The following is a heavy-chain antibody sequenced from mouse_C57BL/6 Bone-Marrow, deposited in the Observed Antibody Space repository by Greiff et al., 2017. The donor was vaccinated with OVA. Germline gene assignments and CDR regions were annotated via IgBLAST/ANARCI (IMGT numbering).Heavy chain of an antibody. J-gene: IGHJ3*01. Sequence: QVQLKESGAELMKPGASVKLSCKATGYTFTGYWIEWVKQRPGHGLEWIGEILPGSGSTNDNEKFKGKATFTADTSSNTAYMQLSSLTTKDSAIYYCAREGDDYDVGFAYWGQGTLVTVSA. D-gene: IGHD2-4*01. CDR3: AREGDDYDVGFAY. CDR2: ILPGSGST. V-gene: IGHV1-9*01. CDR1: GYTFTGYW.